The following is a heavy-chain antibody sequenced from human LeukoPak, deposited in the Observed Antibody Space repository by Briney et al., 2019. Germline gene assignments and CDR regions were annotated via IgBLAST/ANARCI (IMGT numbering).Heavy chain of an antibody. CDR2: IYYSGNT. D-gene: IGHD3-22*01. CDR3: ARHPPYYDSSGYYYYYMDV. J-gene: IGHJ6*03. Sequence: SETLSLTCTVSGVSISSSNSYWGWIRQPPGKGLEWIGSIYYSGNTYYNASLKSLVSISIDTSKNQFSLRLTSVTAADTAVYYCARHPPYYDSSGYYYYYMDVWGKGTTVTISS. V-gene: IGHV4-39*01. CDR1: GVSISSSNSY.